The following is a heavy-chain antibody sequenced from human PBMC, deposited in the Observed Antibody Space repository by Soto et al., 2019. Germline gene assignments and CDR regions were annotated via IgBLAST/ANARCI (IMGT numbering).Heavy chain of an antibody. D-gene: IGHD2-2*01. V-gene: IGHV4-31*03. CDR3: ARALHYCSSTSCYGDDWFDP. CDR1: GCSISSGGYY. J-gene: IGHJ5*02. Sequence: QVQLQESGPGLVKPSQTLSLTCTVSGCSISSGGYYWSWIRQHPGKGLEWFGYIYYSGSTYYNPSLKVRVTMSVDASRNQSALKRSSVTAADTAVYYCARALHYCSSTSCYGDDWFDPWCQGTLVTVSS. CDR2: IYYSGST.